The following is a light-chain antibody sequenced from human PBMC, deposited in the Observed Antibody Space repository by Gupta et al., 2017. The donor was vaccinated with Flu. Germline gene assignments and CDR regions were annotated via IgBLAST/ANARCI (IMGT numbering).Light chain of an antibody. CDR1: ESISNW. Sequence: DIRMTQSPSTLSASIGDRVTITCRASESISNWLAWYHQKPGKAPNLLIYKASTLESGVPSRFSGSGSGTEFTLTISSLQAEDFGNYYCQQDSNSLVTFGRGTKVEMK. CDR3: QQDSNSLVT. CDR2: KAS. J-gene: IGKJ4*01. V-gene: IGKV1-5*03.